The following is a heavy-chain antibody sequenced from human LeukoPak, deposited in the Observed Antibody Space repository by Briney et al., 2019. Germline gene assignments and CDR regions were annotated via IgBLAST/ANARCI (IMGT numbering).Heavy chain of an antibody. CDR3: ARVTTLTRDDRGISHWYFDL. CDR2: INHSGST. CDR1: GGSFSGYY. V-gene: IGHV4-34*01. D-gene: IGHD4-17*01. Sequence: PSETLSLTCAVYGGSFSGYYWSWVRQPPGKGLEWIGEINHSGSTNYNPSLKSRVTISVDTSKNQFSLKLSSVTAADTAVYYCARVTTLTRDDRGISHWYFDLWGRGAQVTVSS. J-gene: IGHJ2*01.